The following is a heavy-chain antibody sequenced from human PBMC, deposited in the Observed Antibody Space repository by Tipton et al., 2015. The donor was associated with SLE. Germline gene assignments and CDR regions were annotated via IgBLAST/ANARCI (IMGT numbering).Heavy chain of an antibody. D-gene: IGHD3-22*01. Sequence: TLSLTCTVSGGSIRGSTSFWVWIRQHPGKGLERIGSINYSGNTYYDPSLKSRVTISVDTSKNQFSLKLSSVTAADTAVYYCARDLLRDSSGYHLDYWGQGTLVTVSS. CDR2: INYSGNT. CDR3: ARDLLRDSSGYHLDY. V-gene: IGHV4-39*07. J-gene: IGHJ4*02. CDR1: GGSIRGSTSF.